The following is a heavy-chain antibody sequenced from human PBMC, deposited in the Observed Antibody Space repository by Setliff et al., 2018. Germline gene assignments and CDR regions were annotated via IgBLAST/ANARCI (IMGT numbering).Heavy chain of an antibody. CDR2: IIHSGST. CDR1: GGSFSGYY. Sequence: SETLSLTCAVYGGSFSGYYWSWIRQPPGKRLEWIGEIIHSGSTNYNPSLKSRVTISMDTSKNQFSLKVSSVTAADTAVYYCTREQWLDPPGYYYMDVWAKGTTVTVSS. V-gene: IGHV4-34*12. J-gene: IGHJ6*03. D-gene: IGHD6-19*01. CDR3: TREQWLDPPGYYYMDV.